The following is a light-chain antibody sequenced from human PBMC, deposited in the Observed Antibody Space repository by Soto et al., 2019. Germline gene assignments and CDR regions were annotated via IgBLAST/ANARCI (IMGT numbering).Light chain of an antibody. CDR3: SSYTSSSTLV. V-gene: IGLV2-14*01. CDR1: SSDVGRYNY. J-gene: IGLJ3*02. Sequence: QPVLTQPASVSGSPGQSITISCTGTSSDVGRYNYVSWYQQHPGKAPKLMIYEVSNRPSGVSNRFSGSKSGNTASLTISGLHAEDEADYYCSSYTSSSTLVFGGGTKVTVL. CDR2: EVS.